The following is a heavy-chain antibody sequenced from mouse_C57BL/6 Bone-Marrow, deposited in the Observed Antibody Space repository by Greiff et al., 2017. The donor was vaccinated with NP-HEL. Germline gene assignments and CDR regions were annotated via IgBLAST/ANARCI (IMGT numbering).Heavy chain of an antibody. J-gene: IGHJ4*01. CDR2: IDPSGSYT. D-gene: IGHD1-1*01. CDR3: AREALYYGSSYGAMDY. CDR1: GYTFTSYW. Sequence: QVQLQQPGAELVMPGASVKLSCKASGYTFTSYWMHWVKQRPGQGLEWIGEIDPSGSYTNYNQKFKGKSTLTVDKSSSTAYMQLSSLTSEDSAVYYCAREALYYGSSYGAMDYWGQGTSVTVSS. V-gene: IGHV1-69*01.